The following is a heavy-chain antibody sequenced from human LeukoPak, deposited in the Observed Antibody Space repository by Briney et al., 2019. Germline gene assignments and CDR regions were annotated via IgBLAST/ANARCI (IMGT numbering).Heavy chain of an antibody. CDR3: ARDILTSFWSGYYGYYYVDV. CDR2: IKQDGSEK. CDR1: GFTFSSYW. Sequence: GGSLRLSCAASGFTFSSYWMSWVRQAPGKGLEWVANIKQDGSEKYYVDSVKGRFTISRDNAKNSLYLQMNSLRAEDTAVYYCARDILTSFWSGYYGYYYVDVWGKGTTVTISS. V-gene: IGHV3-7*01. J-gene: IGHJ6*03. D-gene: IGHD3-3*01.